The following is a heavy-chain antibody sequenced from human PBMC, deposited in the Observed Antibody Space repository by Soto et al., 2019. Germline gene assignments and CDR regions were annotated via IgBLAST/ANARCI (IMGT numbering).Heavy chain of an antibody. CDR3: ARALGGEYYDRRSWYSGY. CDR1: GYKFIDYW. J-gene: IGHJ4*02. Sequence: GESLKISCKGSGYKFIDYWIGWVRQVPGKGLEWMGSIYPGDFDIKYGPSFQGQVTISADKSITTVYLQWSSLKASDTGIYYCARALGGEYYDRRSWYSGYCRQLTQVTVSS. V-gene: IGHV5-51*01. CDR2: IYPGDFDI. D-gene: IGHD3-16*01.